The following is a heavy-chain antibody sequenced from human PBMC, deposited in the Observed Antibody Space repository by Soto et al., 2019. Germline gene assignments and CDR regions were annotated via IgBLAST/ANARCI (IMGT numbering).Heavy chain of an antibody. Sequence: ETLSLTCAVYGGSFSGYYWSWIRQPPGKGLEWIGEINHSGSTNYNPSLKSRVTISVDTSKNQFSLKLSSVTAADTAVYYCARVVSGSYYYYYGMDVWGQGTTVTVSS. J-gene: IGHJ6*02. D-gene: IGHD1-26*01. CDR3: ARVVSGSYYYYYGMDV. CDR2: INHSGST. CDR1: GGSFSGYY. V-gene: IGHV4-34*01.